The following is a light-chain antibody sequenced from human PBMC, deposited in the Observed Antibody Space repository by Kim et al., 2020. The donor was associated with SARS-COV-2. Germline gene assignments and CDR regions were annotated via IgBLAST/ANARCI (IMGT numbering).Light chain of an antibody. CDR1: QFISTF. CDR2: GAS. CDR3: QQYYTGGL. V-gene: IGKV3-15*01. Sequence: EIVMTQSPATLSVSPGERVTLSCKSSQFISTFLAWYQQKPGLAPRLLIYGASTRAIGIPARFSGSGYRTEFTLTISSLQSEDFAVYFCQQYYTGGLFGGGTKVDIK. J-gene: IGKJ4*01.